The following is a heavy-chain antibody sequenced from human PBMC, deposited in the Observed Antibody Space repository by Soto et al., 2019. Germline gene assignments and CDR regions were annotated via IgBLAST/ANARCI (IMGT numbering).Heavy chain of an antibody. V-gene: IGHV1-58*01. D-gene: IGHD1-1*01. J-gene: IGHJ6*02. CDR2: IVVGSGNT. CDR1: GFTFTSSA. Sequence: SVKVSCKASGFTFTSSAVQWVRQARGQRLEWIGWIVVGSGNTNYAQKFHERVTITRDMSTSTAYMDLSSLRSEETAVYYCAAEPMPTSYYYYGMDVWGQGTTVTVSS. CDR3: AAEPMPTSYYYYGMDV.